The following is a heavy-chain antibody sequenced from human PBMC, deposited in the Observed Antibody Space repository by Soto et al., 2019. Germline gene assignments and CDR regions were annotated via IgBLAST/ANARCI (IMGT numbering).Heavy chain of an antibody. CDR1: GCTFSNPW. Sequence: PGGSRRLSCAVSGCTFSNPWIDCVRQAQGKGLEWVGRMKRRSGGGTTDCAGPVYGRFVISREDSRNRVYLEMNSLKTEDTGIYYCTKDPGITLVVPRFDYWGQGTLVTVSS. J-gene: IGHJ4*02. CDR3: TKDPGITLVVPRFDY. D-gene: IGHD1-20*01. CDR2: MKRRSGGGTT. V-gene: IGHV3-15*07.